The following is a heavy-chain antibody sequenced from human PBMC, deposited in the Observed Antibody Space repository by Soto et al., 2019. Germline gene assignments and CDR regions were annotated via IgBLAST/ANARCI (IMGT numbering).Heavy chain of an antibody. CDR1: GDSISSSIYY. CDR3: ARRSVGATGIDY. D-gene: IGHD1-26*01. Sequence: QRQLQESGPGLVKPSETRSLTCTGSGDSISSSIYYWGWIRQPPGKGLEWMGSLYYSGSTYYNPSLKSRVTISVDTSKDQFSRKLSSVTAADTAVYDCARRSVGATGIDYWGQGTLVTAS. V-gene: IGHV4-39*01. J-gene: IGHJ4*02. CDR2: LYYSGST.